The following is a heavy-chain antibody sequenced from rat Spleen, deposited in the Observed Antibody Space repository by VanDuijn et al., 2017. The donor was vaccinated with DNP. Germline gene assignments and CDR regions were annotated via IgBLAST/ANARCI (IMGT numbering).Heavy chain of an antibody. CDR2: ISYGGNT. J-gene: IGHJ2*01. D-gene: IGHD1-1*01. CDR3: ARWVRYFDY. Sequence: VQLKESGPGLVQPSQTLSLTCTVSGFSLTDYSVHWVRQPPGKGLEWMGYISYGGNTAYNPSLKRRISITRDTSKNQFFLQLNSVTTEDTATYYCARWVRYFDYWGHGVMVTVSS. V-gene: IGHV3-1*01. CDR1: GFSLTDYS.